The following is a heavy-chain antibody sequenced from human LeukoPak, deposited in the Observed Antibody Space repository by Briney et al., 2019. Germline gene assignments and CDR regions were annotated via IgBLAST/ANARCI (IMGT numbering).Heavy chain of an antibody. CDR3: ARGTFDSSGYYLFDY. D-gene: IGHD3-22*01. V-gene: IGHV4-4*07. Sequence: SETLSLTCTVSGGPISTNYWSWLRQPAGKGLEWLGRIYNSGNTNYSPSLESRVTMSADTSKNQFSLKLSSVTAADTAVYYCARGTFDSSGYYLFDYWGQGTLVNVSS. CDR1: GGPISTNY. J-gene: IGHJ4*02. CDR2: IYNSGNT.